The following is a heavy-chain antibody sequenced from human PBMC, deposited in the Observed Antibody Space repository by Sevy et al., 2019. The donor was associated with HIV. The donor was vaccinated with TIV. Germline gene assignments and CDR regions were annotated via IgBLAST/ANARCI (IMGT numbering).Heavy chain of an antibody. Sequence: GGSLRLSCAASGFTFSSYGMHWVRRAPGKGLEWVAVIWYDGSNKYYADSVKGRFTISRDNSKNTLYLQMNSLRAEDTAVYYCARDGGGPYYYYYGMDVWGQGTTVTVSS. D-gene: IGHD3-16*01. CDR1: GFTFSSYG. CDR2: IWYDGSNK. V-gene: IGHV3-33*01. CDR3: ARDGGGPYYYYYGMDV. J-gene: IGHJ6*02.